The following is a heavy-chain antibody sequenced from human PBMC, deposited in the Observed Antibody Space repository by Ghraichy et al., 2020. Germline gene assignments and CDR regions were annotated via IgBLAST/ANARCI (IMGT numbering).Heavy chain of an antibody. Sequence: SETLSLTCTVSGGSISNSYYYWGWIRQPPGKGLEWIGNIFYSGTTYYNPSLRGRVAVSVDTSKNQFSLKLSSVTPADTAVYYCASLIAASDHWYFHLWGRGTLVTVSS. D-gene: IGHD6-6*01. CDR2: IFYSGTT. V-gene: IGHV4-39*07. CDR1: GGSISNSYYY. CDR3: ASLIAASDHWYFHL. J-gene: IGHJ2*01.